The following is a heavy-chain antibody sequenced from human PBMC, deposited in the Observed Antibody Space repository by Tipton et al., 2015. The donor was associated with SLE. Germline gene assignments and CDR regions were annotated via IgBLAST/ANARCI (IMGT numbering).Heavy chain of an antibody. J-gene: IGHJ4*02. CDR1: GDSVSSNSAA. Sequence: GLVKPSQTLSLTCAISGDSVSSNSAAWNWIRQSPSRGLEWLGRTYYRSKWYNDYAVSVKGRITINPDTSKNQFSLQLNSVTPEDTAVYYCARGAGYDSSGYYGGFDYWGQGTLVTVSS. CDR3: ARGAGYDSSGYYGGFDY. D-gene: IGHD3-22*01. CDR2: TYYRSKWYN. V-gene: IGHV6-1*01.